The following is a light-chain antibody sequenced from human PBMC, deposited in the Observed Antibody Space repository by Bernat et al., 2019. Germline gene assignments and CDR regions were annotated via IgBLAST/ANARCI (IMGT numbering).Light chain of an antibody. V-gene: IGKV1-12*01. Sequence: TFRASQGISSWLAWYQQKPGKAPKLLIYKASSLQSGVPSRFSGSGSVTDFTLTISSLQSEDFATYYCQQYNSAPRTFGQGTKVEIK. CDR1: QGISSW. CDR3: QQYNSAPRT. J-gene: IGKJ1*01. CDR2: KAS.